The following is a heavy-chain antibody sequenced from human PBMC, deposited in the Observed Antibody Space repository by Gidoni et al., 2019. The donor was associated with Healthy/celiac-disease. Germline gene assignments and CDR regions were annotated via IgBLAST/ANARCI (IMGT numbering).Heavy chain of an antibody. D-gene: IGHD5-18*01. CDR1: GGSISSSSYY. Sequence: QLQLQESGPGLVKPSETLSLTCTVSGGSISSSSYYWGWIRQPPGKGLEWIGSIYSSWSTYYNPSLKSRVTISVDTSKNQFSLKLSSVTAADTAVYYCASGRGYSSLVTGWFDPWGQGTLVTVSS. V-gene: IGHV4-39*01. J-gene: IGHJ5*02. CDR2: IYSSWST. CDR3: ASGRGYSSLVTGWFDP.